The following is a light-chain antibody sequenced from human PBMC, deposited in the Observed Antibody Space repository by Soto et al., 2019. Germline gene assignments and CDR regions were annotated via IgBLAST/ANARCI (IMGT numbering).Light chain of an antibody. CDR3: NSYRTVSTYV. J-gene: IGLJ1*01. CDR2: DVG. Sequence: SALTQPASVSGSPGQSLTIACTGTSSDIGGYNFVSWYQQHPGKAPKLLIYDVGNRPSGVSNRFSGSKSGNTASLTISGLQAEDEAHYYCNSYRTVSTYVFGTGTKVTVL. V-gene: IGLV2-14*01. CDR1: SSDIGGYNF.